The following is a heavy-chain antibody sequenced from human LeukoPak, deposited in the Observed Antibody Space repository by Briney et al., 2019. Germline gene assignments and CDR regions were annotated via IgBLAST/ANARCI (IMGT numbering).Heavy chain of an antibody. CDR2: ISSSGSII. V-gene: IGHV3-11*04. CDR1: GFTFNDYY. Sequence: RGSLRLSCAASGFTFNDYYMSWIRQAPGKGLEWVSYISSSGSIIYYADSVKGRFTISRDNAKNSLYLQMNNLRAEDTAVYYCVGPDSQFDCWGQGTLVTVPS. CDR3: VGPDSQFDC. J-gene: IGHJ4*02. D-gene: IGHD3-10*01.